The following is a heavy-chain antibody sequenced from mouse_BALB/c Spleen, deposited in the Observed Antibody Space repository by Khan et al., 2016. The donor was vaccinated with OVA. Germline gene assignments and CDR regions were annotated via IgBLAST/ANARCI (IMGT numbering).Heavy chain of an antibody. Sequence: VQLKESGGDVVKPGGSLKLSCAASGFTFSTYGMSWVRQTPDKRLEWVATVSTGGHYTHYPDTVKGRFTISRDNAKNTLYLQMSSLKSEDTAIFYCARLAYYYDSEGFAYWGQGTLVTVSA. V-gene: IGHV5-6*01. J-gene: IGHJ3*01. CDR1: GFTFSTYG. CDR2: VSTGGHYT. D-gene: IGHD1-1*01. CDR3: ARLAYYYDSEGFAY.